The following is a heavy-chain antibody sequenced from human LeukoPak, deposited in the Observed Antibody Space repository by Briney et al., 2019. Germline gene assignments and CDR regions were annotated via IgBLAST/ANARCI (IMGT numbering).Heavy chain of an antibody. Sequence: SETLSLTCAVSGYSISSGYYWGWIRQPPGKGLEWIGIVHHSGSTYYNPSLKSRVTISADTSKNQFSLNLSSVTAADTAVYYCARGPPYMTAWSRVDYWGRGTLVTVSS. J-gene: IGHJ4*02. D-gene: IGHD1-1*01. CDR2: VHHSGST. CDR1: GYSISSGYY. CDR3: ARGPPYMTAWSRVDY. V-gene: IGHV4-38-2*01.